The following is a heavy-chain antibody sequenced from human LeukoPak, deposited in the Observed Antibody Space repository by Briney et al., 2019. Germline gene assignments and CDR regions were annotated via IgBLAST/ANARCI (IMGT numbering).Heavy chain of an antibody. CDR2: ISSSGSPI. CDR1: GLTFSSYT. J-gene: IGHJ4*02. Sequence: GGSLRPSCAAFGLTFSSYTMTGVRKAPGKGQEWVSYISSSGSPIYYADSVKGRFTISRDNAKNSLYLQMNSLRAEDTAVYYCASLSLRWSDYWGQGTLVTVSS. V-gene: IGHV3-48*04. CDR3: ASLSLRWSDY. D-gene: IGHD4-23*01.